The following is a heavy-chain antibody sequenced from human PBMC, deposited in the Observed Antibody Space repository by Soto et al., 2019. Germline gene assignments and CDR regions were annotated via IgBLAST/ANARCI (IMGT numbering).Heavy chain of an antibody. J-gene: IGHJ6*02. CDR3: ARDLYDILTGYYDYYGMDV. CDR2: FSSSSSTI. D-gene: IGHD3-9*01. CDR1: GFTFSSYS. V-gene: IGHV3-48*02. Sequence: GGSLRLSCAASGFTFSSYSMNWVRQAPGKGLEWVSFFSSSSSTIYYADSVKGRFTISRDNAKNSLYLQMNSLRDEDTAVYYFARDLYDILTGYYDYYGMDVWGQGTTVTV.